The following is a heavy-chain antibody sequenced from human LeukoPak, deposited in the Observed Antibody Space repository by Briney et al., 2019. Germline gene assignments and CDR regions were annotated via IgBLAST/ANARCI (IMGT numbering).Heavy chain of an antibody. D-gene: IGHD6-19*01. CDR1: GFTLSSYS. CDR2: ISSSSSYI. CDR3: AKSIAVAGLGGGRIFDY. Sequence: GGSLRLSCAASGFTLSSYSMNWVRQAPGKGLEWVSCISSSSSYIYYADSVKGRFTISRDNAKNSLYLQMNSLRAEDTAVYYCAKSIAVAGLGGGRIFDYWGQGTLVTVSS. V-gene: IGHV3-21*01. J-gene: IGHJ4*02.